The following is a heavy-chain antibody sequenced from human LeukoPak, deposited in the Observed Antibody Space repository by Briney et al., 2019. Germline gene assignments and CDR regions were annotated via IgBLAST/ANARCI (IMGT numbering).Heavy chain of an antibody. Sequence: GESLKISCKGSGYSFTSYWIGWVRPMPGKGLEWMGIIYPGDSDTRYSPSFQGQVTISADKSISTAYLQWSSLKASDTAMYYCARHRGGSGSYYNVFVYWGQGTLVTVSS. J-gene: IGHJ4*02. CDR3: ARHRGGSGSYYNVFVY. D-gene: IGHD3-10*01. CDR2: IYPGDSDT. CDR1: GYSFTSYW. V-gene: IGHV5-51*01.